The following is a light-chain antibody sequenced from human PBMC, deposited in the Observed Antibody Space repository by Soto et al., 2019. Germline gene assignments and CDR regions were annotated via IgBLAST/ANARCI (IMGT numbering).Light chain of an antibody. CDR2: DDT. CDR1: NIGSRS. Sequence: SYELTQPPSMSVAPGQTARIACGGNNIGSRSVHWYQQRPGQARVLVLYDDTDRPSAIPERFSGSNSGNTATLTISGVEAGDEADYYCQVWDSGIDQVVFGGGTKLTVL. J-gene: IGLJ2*01. V-gene: IGLV3-21*02. CDR3: QVWDSGIDQVV.